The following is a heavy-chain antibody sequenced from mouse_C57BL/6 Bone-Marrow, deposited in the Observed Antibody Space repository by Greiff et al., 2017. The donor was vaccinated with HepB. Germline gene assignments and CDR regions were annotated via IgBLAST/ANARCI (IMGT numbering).Heavy chain of an antibody. V-gene: IGHV5-17*01. CDR2: ISSGSSTI. CDR1: GFTFSDYG. Sequence: EVQGVESGGGLVKPGGSLKLSCAASGFTFSDYGMHWVRQAPEKGLEWVAYISSGSSTIYYADTVKGRFTISRDNAKNTLFLQMTSLRSEDTAMYYCARGVFTTVVAPLFDYWGQGTTLTVSS. CDR3: ARGVFTTVVAPLFDY. J-gene: IGHJ2*01. D-gene: IGHD1-1*01.